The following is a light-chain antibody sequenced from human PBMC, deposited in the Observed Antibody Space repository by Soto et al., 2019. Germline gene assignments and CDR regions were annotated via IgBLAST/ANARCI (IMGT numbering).Light chain of an antibody. V-gene: IGKV3-20*01. J-gene: IGKJ5*01. CDR3: QQYGSSPPIT. CDR1: QSVSSTY. Sequence: EIVLTQSPGTLSLSPGERATLSCRASQSVSSTYLAWNQQKPGQAPRLRIYGASNRATGIPDRFSGSGSGTDFTLTISRLEPEDFAVYYCQQYGSSPPITFGQGTRLEIK. CDR2: GAS.